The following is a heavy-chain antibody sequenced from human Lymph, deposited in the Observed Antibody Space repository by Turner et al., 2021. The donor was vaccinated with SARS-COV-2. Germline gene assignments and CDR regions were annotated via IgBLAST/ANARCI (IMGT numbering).Heavy chain of an antibody. CDR1: GFTFSSYA. V-gene: IGHV3-30-3*01. D-gene: IGHD6-19*01. J-gene: IGHJ4*02. Sequence: QVQLVESGGGVVQPGRSVRLSCAASGFTFSSYAMHWVRQAPGKGLEWVAVISYDGSNKYYADSVKGRFTISRDNSKNTLYLQMNSLRAEHTAVYYCARDFVAVTGPFDYWGQGTLVTVSS. CDR3: ARDFVAVTGPFDY. CDR2: ISYDGSNK.